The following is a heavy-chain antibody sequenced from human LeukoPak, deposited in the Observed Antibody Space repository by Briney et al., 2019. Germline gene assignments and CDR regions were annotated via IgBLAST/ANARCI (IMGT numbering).Heavy chain of an antibody. J-gene: IGHJ5*02. V-gene: IGHV1-69*06. CDR1: GGTFSSYA. CDR3: ARERANLQNWFDP. CDR2: IIPIFGTA. Sequence: SVKVSCKASGGTFSSYAISWVRQAPGQGLEWMGRIIPIFGTANYAQKFQGRVTVTADKSTSTAYMELSSLRSEDTAVYYCARERANLQNWFDPWGQGTLVTVSS.